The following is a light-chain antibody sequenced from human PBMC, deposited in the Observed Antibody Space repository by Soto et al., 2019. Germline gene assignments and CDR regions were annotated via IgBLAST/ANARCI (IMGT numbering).Light chain of an antibody. V-gene: IGKV3-15*01. J-gene: IGKJ4*01. CDR1: QSISSK. CDR2: RTS. Sequence: VRTQNPPTRAVSGGSGATRACGASQSISSKLAWYQQKPGQAPRLLIFRTSSRATGFPARFSGSGSGTEFNLTISSLKSEDFGVYYCQQYNNWHGATFGGGTKVDIK. CDR3: QQYNNWHGAT.